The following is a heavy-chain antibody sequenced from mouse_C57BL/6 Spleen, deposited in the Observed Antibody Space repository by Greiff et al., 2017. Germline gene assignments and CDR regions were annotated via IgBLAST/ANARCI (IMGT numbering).Heavy chain of an antibody. CDR2: INPNNGGT. CDR1: GYTFTDYN. D-gene: IGHD1-1*01. Sequence: VQLQQSGPELVKPGASVKIPCKASGYTFTDYNMDWVKQSHGKSLEWIGDINPNNGGTIYNQKFKGKATLTVDKSSSTAYMERRSLTSEDTAVYYCARRYYGSSYVDYWGQGTSVTVSS. J-gene: IGHJ4*01. V-gene: IGHV1-18*01. CDR3: ARRYYGSSYVDY.